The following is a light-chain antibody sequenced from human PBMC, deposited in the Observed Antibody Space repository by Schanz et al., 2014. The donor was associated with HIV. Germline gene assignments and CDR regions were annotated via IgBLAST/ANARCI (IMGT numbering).Light chain of an antibody. Sequence: EIVLTQSPGTLSLSPGERATLSCSASQSVGSNYLAWYQQKPGQGPRLLIYGASSSATGIPDRFSGSGSGTDFTLTISRLEPEDFAVYYCQQYGRSWTFGQGTKVEMK. CDR3: QQYGRSWT. J-gene: IGKJ1*01. CDR2: GAS. CDR1: QSVGSNY. V-gene: IGKV3-20*01.